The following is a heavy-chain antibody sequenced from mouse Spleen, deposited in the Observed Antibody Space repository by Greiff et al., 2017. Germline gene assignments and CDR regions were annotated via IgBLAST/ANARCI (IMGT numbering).Heavy chain of an antibody. Sequence: EVKLVESGGGLVQPGGSRKLSCAASGFTFSSFGMHWVRQAPEKGLEWVAYISSGSSTIYYADTVKGRFTISRDNPKNTLFLQMTSLRSEDTAMYYCARAGYRYPFAYWGQGTLVTVSA. CDR2: ISSGSSTI. D-gene: IGHD2-14*01. CDR1: GFTFSSFG. V-gene: IGHV5-17*02. J-gene: IGHJ3*01. CDR3: ARAGYRYPFAY.